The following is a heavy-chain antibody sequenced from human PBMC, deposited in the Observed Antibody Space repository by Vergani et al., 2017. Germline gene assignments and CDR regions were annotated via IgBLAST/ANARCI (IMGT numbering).Heavy chain of an antibody. CDR2: IYHSGST. CDR3: ARKDYYGSGSYYHGGWFDP. Sequence: QVQLQESGPGLVKPPGTLSLTCAVSGGSISSSNWWSWVRQPPGKGLEWIGEIYHSGSTNYNPSLKSRVTISVDKSKNQFSLKLSSVTAADTAVYYCARKDYYGSGSYYHGGWFDPWGQGTLVTVSS. J-gene: IGHJ5*02. CDR1: GGSISSSNW. D-gene: IGHD3-10*01. V-gene: IGHV4-4*03.